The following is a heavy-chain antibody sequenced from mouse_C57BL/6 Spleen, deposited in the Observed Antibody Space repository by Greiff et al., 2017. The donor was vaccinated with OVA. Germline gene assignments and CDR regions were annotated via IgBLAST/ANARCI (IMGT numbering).Heavy chain of an antibody. D-gene: IGHD2-5*01. Sequence: VPVKQSGPELVKPGASVKISCKASGYSFTAYTMTWVKQSHGTSLEWIGVFNPNYGTTSYNQKFKGKATLTVDQSSSTADMQLNRLTSEDSAVDYCARAGGLYSKDARDYWGQGTSVTVSS. J-gene: IGHJ4*01. V-gene: IGHV1-39*01. CDR3: ARAGGLYSKDARDY. CDR1: GYSFTAYT. CDR2: FNPNYGTT.